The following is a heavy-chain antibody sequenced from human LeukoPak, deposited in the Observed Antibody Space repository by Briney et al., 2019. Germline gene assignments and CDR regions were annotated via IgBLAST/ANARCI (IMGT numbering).Heavy chain of an antibody. CDR2: ISSSGSNI. V-gene: IGHV3-48*03. D-gene: IGHD2-2*01. CDR3: AKPSRPYCSSTSCNDY. Sequence: GGSLRLSCAASGFTFSSYEMNWVRQAPGKGLEWVSYISSSGSNIYYADSVKGRFTISRDNAKNSLYLQMNSLRAEDTAVYYCAKPSRPYCSSTSCNDYWGQGTLVTVSS. CDR1: GFTFSSYE. J-gene: IGHJ4*02.